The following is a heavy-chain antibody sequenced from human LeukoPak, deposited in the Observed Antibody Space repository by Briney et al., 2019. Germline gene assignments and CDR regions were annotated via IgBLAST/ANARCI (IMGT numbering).Heavy chain of an antibody. CDR2: INPNSGGT. J-gene: IGHJ4*03. V-gene: IGHV1-2*02. D-gene: IGHD5-18*01. CDR1: GYTFTGYY. Sequence: GASVKVSCKASGYTFTGYYMHWVRQAPGQGLEWMGWINPNSGGTNYAQKFQGRVTMTRDTSISTAYMELSRLRSEDTAVYYCARGPGYGYGSGDFDYWGQGTMVTVSS. CDR3: ARGPGYGYGSGDFDY.